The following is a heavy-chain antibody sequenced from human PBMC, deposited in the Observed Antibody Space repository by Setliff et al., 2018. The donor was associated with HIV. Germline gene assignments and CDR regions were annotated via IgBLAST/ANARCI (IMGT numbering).Heavy chain of an antibody. D-gene: IGHD5-12*01. CDR1: GYTFTSYD. CDR2: MNPNSGNT. CDR3: ARDVGRDGYCFDH. Sequence: ASVKVSCKASGYTFTSYDINWVRQATGQGLEWMGWMNPNSGNTGYAQKFQGRVTMTTDRSTSTAYMELKSLGYDGTAVYYCARDVGRDGYCFDHWGQGTLVTVSS. V-gene: IGHV1-8*01. J-gene: IGHJ4*02.